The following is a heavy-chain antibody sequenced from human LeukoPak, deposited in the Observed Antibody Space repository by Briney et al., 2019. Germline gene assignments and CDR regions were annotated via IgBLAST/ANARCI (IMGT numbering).Heavy chain of an antibody. CDR1: GFTVSSNY. Sequence: PGGSLRLSCAASGFTVSSNYMSWVRQAPGKGLEWVSVIYSGGSTYYADSVKGRFTISRDNSKNTLYLQMNSLRAEDTAVYYCARDLDGYNPPSLSTWGQGTLVTVSS. D-gene: IGHD5-24*01. J-gene: IGHJ5*02. CDR2: IYSGGST. CDR3: ARDLDGYNPPSLST. V-gene: IGHV3-53*01.